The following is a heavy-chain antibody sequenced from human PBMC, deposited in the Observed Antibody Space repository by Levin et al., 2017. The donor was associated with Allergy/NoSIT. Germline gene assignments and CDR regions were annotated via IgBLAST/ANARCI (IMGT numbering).Heavy chain of an antibody. CDR3: AKDRVGYNILTGQIRDAFDI. Sequence: GGSLRLSCAASGFNFSSYAMSWVRQAPGKGLEWVSGISGSGGSTYYADSVKGRFTISRDNSKNTLYLQMNSLRAEDTAVYYCAKDRVGYNILTGQIRDAFDIWGQGTMVTVSS. V-gene: IGHV3-23*01. CDR2: ISGSGGST. J-gene: IGHJ3*02. CDR1: GFNFSSYA. D-gene: IGHD3-9*01.